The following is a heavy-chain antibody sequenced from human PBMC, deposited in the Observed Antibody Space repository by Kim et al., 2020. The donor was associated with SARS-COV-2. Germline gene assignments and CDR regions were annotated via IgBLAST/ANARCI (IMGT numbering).Heavy chain of an antibody. Sequence: LKSRVTISVDTSKNQFSLKLSSVTAADTAVYYCARGILWFGETPVYYFDYWGQGTLVTVSS. J-gene: IGHJ4*02. D-gene: IGHD3-10*01. V-gene: IGHV4-30-2*04. CDR3: ARGILWFGETPVYYFDY.